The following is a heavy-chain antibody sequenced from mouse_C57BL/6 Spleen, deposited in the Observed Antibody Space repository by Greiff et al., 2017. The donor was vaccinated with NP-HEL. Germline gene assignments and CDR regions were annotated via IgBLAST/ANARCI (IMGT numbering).Heavy chain of an antibody. Sequence: QVQLQQPGAELVKPGASVKLSCKASGYTFTSYWMQWVKQRPGQGLEWIGEIDPSDSYTNYNQKFKGKATLTVDTSSSTAYMQLSSLTSEDSAVYYCARWGAQARNWFAYWGQGTLVTVSA. V-gene: IGHV1-50*01. J-gene: IGHJ3*01. CDR3: ARWGAQARNWFAY. D-gene: IGHD3-2*02. CDR2: IDPSDSYT. CDR1: GYTFTSYW.